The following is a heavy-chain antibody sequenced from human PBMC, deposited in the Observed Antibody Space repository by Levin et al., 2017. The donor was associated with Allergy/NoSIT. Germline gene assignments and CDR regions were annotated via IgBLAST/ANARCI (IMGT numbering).Heavy chain of an antibody. Sequence: GGSLRLSCAASGFTFSSYGMHWVRQAPGKGLEWVAVIWYDGSNKYYADSVKGRFTISRDNSKNTLYLQMNSLRAEDTAVYYCARDPWGNTMPEDYWGQGTLVTVSS. D-gene: IGHD2-2*01. CDR3: ARDPWGNTMPEDY. CDR2: IWYDGSNK. V-gene: IGHV3-33*01. CDR1: GFTFSSYG. J-gene: IGHJ4*02.